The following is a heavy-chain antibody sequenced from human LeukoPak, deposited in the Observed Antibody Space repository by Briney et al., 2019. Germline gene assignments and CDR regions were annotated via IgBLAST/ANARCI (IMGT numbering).Heavy chain of an antibody. CDR3: AREGNRSSDSSASYPLDY. D-gene: IGHD1-26*01. CDR1: GYTFSSND. V-gene: IGHV1-8*01. Sequence: ASVKVSCKASGYTFSSNDINWVRQATGQGLEWMGWMNPHSGNTGYAQKFQGRVTTTRNSSISTAYMELSSLRSEDTAVYYCAREGNRSSDSSASYPLDYWGQGTLVTVSS. CDR2: MNPHSGNT. J-gene: IGHJ4*02.